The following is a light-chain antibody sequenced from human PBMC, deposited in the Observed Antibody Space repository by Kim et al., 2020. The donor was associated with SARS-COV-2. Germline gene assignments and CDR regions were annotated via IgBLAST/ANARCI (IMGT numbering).Light chain of an antibody. CDR2: NNY. CDR1: TSNVGTNS. Sequence: GNRITNSCSGSTSNVGTNSVNWYQQVPGTAPKLLIFNNYERPSGVPDRFYGSRSGTSASLAISGLQSDDEADYYCAVWDDSLHGVVFGGGTQLTVL. J-gene: IGLJ2*01. V-gene: IGLV1-44*01. CDR3: AVWDDSLHGVV.